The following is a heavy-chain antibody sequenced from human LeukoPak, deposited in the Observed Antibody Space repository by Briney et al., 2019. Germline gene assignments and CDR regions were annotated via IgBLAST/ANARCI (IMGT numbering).Heavy chain of an antibody. Sequence: ASVKVSCKASGGTFSSHAISWVRQAPGQGLEWVGGIIPIFGTTNYAQKFQGRVTITTDESTSTGYMKLRSLRSDDTAVYYCARGDSGHDYGFDNWGQGTLVTVSS. CDR2: IIPIFGTT. CDR1: GGTFSSHA. CDR3: ARGDSGHDYGFDN. D-gene: IGHD5-12*01. V-gene: IGHV1-69*05. J-gene: IGHJ4*02.